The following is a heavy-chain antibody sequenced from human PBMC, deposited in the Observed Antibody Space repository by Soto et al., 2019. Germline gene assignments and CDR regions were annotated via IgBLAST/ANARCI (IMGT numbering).Heavy chain of an antibody. CDR3: AKDGPSSSWPFDY. V-gene: IGHV3-30*18. Sequence: QVQLVESGGGVVQPGRSLRLSCAASGFTFSSYGMHWVRQAPGKGLEWVAVISYDGSNKYYADSVKGRFTISRDNSKNTLYLPLNSLRDEDTAVYYCAKDGPSSSWPFDYWGQGTLVTVSS. D-gene: IGHD6-13*01. J-gene: IGHJ4*02. CDR2: ISYDGSNK. CDR1: GFTFSSYG.